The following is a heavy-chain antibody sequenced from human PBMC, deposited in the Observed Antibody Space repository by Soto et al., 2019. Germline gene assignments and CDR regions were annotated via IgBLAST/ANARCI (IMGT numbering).Heavy chain of an antibody. CDR3: VRGSGVLLDQ. CDR1: GFTFSGFW. CDR2: IKEDGSEK. D-gene: IGHD6-19*01. J-gene: IGHJ4*02. Sequence: EVQVVESGGGLVQPGGSLRLSCAASGFTFSGFWMNWVRQAPGKGLEWVAIIKEDGSEKYYVDSVKGRFSISRHNANNSLYLQMDSLRVEYTAVYYCVRGSGVLLDQWGQGTPVTVSS. V-gene: IGHV3-7*01.